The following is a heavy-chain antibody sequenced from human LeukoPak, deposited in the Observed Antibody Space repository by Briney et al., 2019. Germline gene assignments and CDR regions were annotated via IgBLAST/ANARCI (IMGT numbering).Heavy chain of an antibody. V-gene: IGHV1-2*02. D-gene: IGHD3-10*01. CDR2: INPNSGGT. Sequence: ASVKVSCKASGYTFTGYYMHWVRQAPGQGLEWMGWINPNSGGTNYAQKFQGRVTMTRDTSISTAYMEPSRLRSDDTAVYYCALGNYGSGSYLAHDYWGQGTLVTVSS. J-gene: IGHJ4*02. CDR3: ALGNYGSGSYLAHDY. CDR1: GYTFTGYY.